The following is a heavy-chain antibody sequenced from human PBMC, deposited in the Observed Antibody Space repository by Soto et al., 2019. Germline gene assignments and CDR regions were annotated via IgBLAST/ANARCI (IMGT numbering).Heavy chain of an antibody. CDR2: IYHSRST. J-gene: IGHJ4*02. V-gene: IGHV4-30-2*01. Sequence: SETLSLTCAVSGGSISSGGYSWSWIRQPPGKGLECIGYIYHSRSTYYNPSLKSRVTISVDRSKNQFSLKLSSVTAADTAVYYCARGPPLGCWGPGTLVTVS. CDR3: ARGPPLGC. CDR1: GGSISSGGYS.